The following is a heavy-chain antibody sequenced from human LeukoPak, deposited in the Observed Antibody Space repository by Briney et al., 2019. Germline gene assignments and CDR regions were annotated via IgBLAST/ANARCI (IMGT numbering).Heavy chain of an antibody. D-gene: IGHD3-16*01. Sequence: PGGSLRLSCAASGFTFSSYDMNWVRQAPGKGLEGVSYISPSSTRIDYAASVRGRFTISRENAKRSLYLQMSSLRAEDTAVYYCARMNYVSSGWGAPFDDWGQGTLVTVSS. V-gene: IGHV3-48*04. CDR1: GFTFSSYD. CDR3: ARMNYVSSGWGAPFDD. J-gene: IGHJ4*02. CDR2: ISPSSTRI.